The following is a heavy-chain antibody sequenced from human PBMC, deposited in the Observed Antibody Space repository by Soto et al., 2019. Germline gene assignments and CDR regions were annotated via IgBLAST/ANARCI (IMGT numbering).Heavy chain of an antibody. V-gene: IGHV3-30-3*01. J-gene: IGHJ4*02. CDR2: ISYDGSNK. Sequence: QVQLVESGGGVVQPGRSLRLSCAASGFTFSSYAMHWVRQAPGKGLELVAVISYDGSNKYYADSVKGRFTISRDNSKNTLYLQMNSLRAEDTAVYYCARDRIYSSSWYDYWGQGTLGTVSS. CDR1: GFTFSSYA. D-gene: IGHD6-13*01. CDR3: ARDRIYSSSWYDY.